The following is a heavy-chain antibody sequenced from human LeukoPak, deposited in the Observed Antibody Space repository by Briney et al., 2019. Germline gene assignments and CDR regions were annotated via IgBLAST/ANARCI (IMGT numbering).Heavy chain of an antibody. V-gene: IGHV1-3*01. CDR3: AKRPDPQDYYYYMDV. CDR1: GYTFTSYA. Sequence: ASVKVSCKASGYTFTSYAMHWVRQAPGQRLEWMGWINAGNGNTKYSQKFQGRVTITRDTSASTAYMELSSLRAEDTAVYYCAKRPDPQDYYYYMDVWGKGTTVTVSS. CDR2: INAGNGNT. J-gene: IGHJ6*03.